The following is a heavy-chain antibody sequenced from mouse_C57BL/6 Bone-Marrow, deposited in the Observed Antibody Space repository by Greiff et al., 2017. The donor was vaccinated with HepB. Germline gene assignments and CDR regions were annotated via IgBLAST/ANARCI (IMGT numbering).Heavy chain of an antibody. CDR3: ARLGYDGYFDV. CDR1: GYTFTSYW. D-gene: IGHD2-3*01. V-gene: IGHV1-61*01. Sequence: VQLRQPGAELVRPGSSVKLSCKASGYTFTSYWMDWVKQRPGQGLEWIGNIYPSDSETHYNQKFKDKATLTVDKSSSTAYMQLSSLTSEDSAVYYCARLGYDGYFDVWGTGTTVTVSS. CDR2: IYPSDSET. J-gene: IGHJ1*03.